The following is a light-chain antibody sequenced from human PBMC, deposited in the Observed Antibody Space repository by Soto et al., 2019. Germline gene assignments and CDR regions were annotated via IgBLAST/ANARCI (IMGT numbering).Light chain of an antibody. CDR3: QQRSNWPLYT. Sequence: EIVLTQSPATLSLSPGERATLSCRASQSVSHYLAWYQQKPGQAPSLLIYDASNRATGIPARFSGSGSGTDFTLTINSLEPEDFAVYYCQQRSNWPLYTFGQGTKLEIK. CDR2: DAS. J-gene: IGKJ2*01. V-gene: IGKV3-11*01. CDR1: QSVSHY.